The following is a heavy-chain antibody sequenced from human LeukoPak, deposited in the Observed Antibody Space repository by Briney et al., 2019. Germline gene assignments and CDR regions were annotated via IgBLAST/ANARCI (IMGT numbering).Heavy chain of an antibody. V-gene: IGHV4-39*02. CDR3: ARYRRGSGWYAGYFDL. Sequence: SETLSLTCTVSGDSISSSSYYLGSIRQPPGGGLEWLGSLYYGGSTYNNPSLRGQFTISVDTPKTHFSRRLSACEAADPAVFPCARYRRGSGWYAGYFDLWGRGTLVTVSS. CDR1: GDSISSSSYY. J-gene: IGHJ2*01. CDR2: LYYGGST. D-gene: IGHD2-15*01.